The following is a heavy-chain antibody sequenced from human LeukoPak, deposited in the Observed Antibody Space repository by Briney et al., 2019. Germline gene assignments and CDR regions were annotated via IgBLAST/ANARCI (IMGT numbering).Heavy chain of an antibody. Sequence: PSETLSLTCTVSGGSISSYYWSWIRQPPGKGLEWIGYIYYSGSTNYNPSLKSRVTISVDRSKNQFSLKLSSVTAADTAVYYCARDLGPQRGSTSCYDYWGQGTLVTVSS. V-gene: IGHV4-59*12. CDR3: ARDLGPQRGSTSCYDY. CDR2: IYYSGST. D-gene: IGHD2-2*01. CDR1: GGSISSYY. J-gene: IGHJ4*02.